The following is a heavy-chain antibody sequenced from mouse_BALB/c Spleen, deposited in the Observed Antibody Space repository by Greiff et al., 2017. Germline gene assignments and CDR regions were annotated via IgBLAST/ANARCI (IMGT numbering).Heavy chain of an antibody. CDR1: GFTFSSYG. Sequence: EGMLVESGGGLVQPGGSLKLSSAASGFTFSSYGMSWVRQTPDKRLELVATINSNGGSTYYPDSVKGRFTISRDNAKNTLYLQMSSLKSEDTAMYYCARNWDGFAYWGQGTLVTVSA. V-gene: IGHV5-6-3*01. D-gene: IGHD4-1*01. CDR3: ARNWDGFAY. CDR2: INSNGGST. J-gene: IGHJ3*01.